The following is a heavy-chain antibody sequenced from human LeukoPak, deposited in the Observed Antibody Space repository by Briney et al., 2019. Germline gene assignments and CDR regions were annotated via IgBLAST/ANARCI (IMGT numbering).Heavy chain of an antibody. J-gene: IGHJ4*02. CDR1: GGSISSGGYY. D-gene: IGHD3-10*01. V-gene: IGHV4-30-2*01. CDR3: ASELLWFGESL. CDR2: IYHSGST. Sequence: SETLSLTCTVSGGSISSGGYYWSWIRQPPGKGLEWIGYIYHSGSTYYNPSLKSRVTISVDRSKNQFSLKLSSVTAADTAVYYCASELLWFGESLWGQGTLVTVSS.